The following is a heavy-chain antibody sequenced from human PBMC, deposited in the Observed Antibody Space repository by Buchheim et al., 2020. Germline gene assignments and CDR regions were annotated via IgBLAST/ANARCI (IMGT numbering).Heavy chain of an antibody. CDR3: ARDPYYYDNSGYKYFFDY. CDR2: ICSTGTT. J-gene: IGHJ4*02. D-gene: IGHD3-22*01. Sequence: QLQLQESGPGLVKPSETLSLTCTVSGGSIDSRNYYWGWIRQPPGEGLEWIGTICSTGTTYYIPSLKSRVTISVDTSKNQFFLKLSSVTAADTAVYYCARDPYYYDNSGYKYFFDYWGQGIL. CDR1: GGSIDSRNYY. V-gene: IGHV4-39*07.